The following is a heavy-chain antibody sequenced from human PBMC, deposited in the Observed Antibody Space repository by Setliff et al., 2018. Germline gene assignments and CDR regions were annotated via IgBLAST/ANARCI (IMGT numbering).Heavy chain of an antibody. J-gene: IGHJ2*01. CDR1: GFTFSSYA. V-gene: IGHV3-23*01. Sequence: GGSLRLSCAASGFTFSSYAMSWVRQAPGKGLEWVSAISGSGGSTYYADSVKGRFTISRDNSKNTLCLQMNSLRVEDTAVYYCARDWGITRTNNWYFDLWGRGTLVTVSS. D-gene: IGHD1-7*01. CDR3: ARDWGITRTNNWYFDL. CDR2: ISGSGGST.